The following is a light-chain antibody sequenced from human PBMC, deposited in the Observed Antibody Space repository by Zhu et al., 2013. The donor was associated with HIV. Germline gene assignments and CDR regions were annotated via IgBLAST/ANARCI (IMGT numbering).Light chain of an antibody. J-gene: IGKJ4*01. Sequence: EIVLTQSPGTLSLSPGERATLSCRASQSISSSYLAWYQHKPGQAPRLLIYDASNRATGIPARFSGSGSGTDFTLTISSLEPEDSAVYYCQQRKYWPPLTFGGGTKVEIK. CDR3: QQRKYWPPLT. CDR1: QSISSSY. CDR2: DAS. V-gene: IGKV3D-20*02.